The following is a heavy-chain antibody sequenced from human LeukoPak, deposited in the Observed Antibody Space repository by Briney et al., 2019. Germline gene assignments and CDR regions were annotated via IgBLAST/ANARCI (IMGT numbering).Heavy chain of an antibody. D-gene: IGHD1-26*01. J-gene: IGHJ4*02. CDR3: ARSGGATMGGTKRHDY. Sequence: ASETLSLTCAVYGGSFSGYYGSWIRQPPGKGLEWIGEINHSESTNYNPSLKSRVTIAVDTSKNQFSLKLSSVTAADTAVYYCARSGGATMGGTKRHDYWGQGTLVTVSS. CDR2: INHSEST. CDR1: GGSFSGYY. V-gene: IGHV4-34*01.